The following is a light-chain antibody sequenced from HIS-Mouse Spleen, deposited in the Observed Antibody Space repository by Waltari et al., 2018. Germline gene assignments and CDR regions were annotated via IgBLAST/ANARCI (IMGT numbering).Light chain of an antibody. Sequence: QSALTQPRSLSGSPGPSVTISCTGTSRAVGGYNYVPWYLQHPGKAPKLMIYDVSKRPSGVPDRFSGSKSGNTASLTISGLQAEDEADYYCCSYAGSYTLVFGGGTKLTVL. CDR1: SRAVGGYNY. V-gene: IGLV2-11*01. CDR2: DVS. CDR3: CSYAGSYTLV. J-gene: IGLJ2*01.